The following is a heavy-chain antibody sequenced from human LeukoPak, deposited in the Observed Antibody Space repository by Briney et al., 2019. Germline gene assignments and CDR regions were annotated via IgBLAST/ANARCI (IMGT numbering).Heavy chain of an antibody. CDR2: IHPSGTL. V-gene: IGHV4-31*03. CDR1: GASFSSGDQY. D-gene: IGHD3-22*01. CDR3: SRGLDSRKLGY. Sequence: SETLSLTCTVSGASFSSGDQYWNWIRQSSGKGLEWIGSIHPSGTLYNNPSLESRVTTSMDTSKNQFSLNLNSVTAADTAVYFCSRGLDSRKLGYWGQGTLVTVSS. J-gene: IGHJ4*02.